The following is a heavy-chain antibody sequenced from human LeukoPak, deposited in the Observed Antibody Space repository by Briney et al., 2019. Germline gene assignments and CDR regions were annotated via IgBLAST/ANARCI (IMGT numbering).Heavy chain of an antibody. CDR2: ISWNSGSI. CDR3: AKSNGLYYYDSSGYYPFDY. J-gene: IGHJ4*02. Sequence: PGGSLRLSCAASGFTFDDYAMHWVRQAPGKGLEWVSGISWNSGSIGYADSVKGRFTISRDNAKNSLYLQMNSLRAEDTALYYCAKSNGLYYYDSSGYYPFDYWGQGTLVTVSS. CDR1: GFTFDDYA. V-gene: IGHV3-9*01. D-gene: IGHD3-22*01.